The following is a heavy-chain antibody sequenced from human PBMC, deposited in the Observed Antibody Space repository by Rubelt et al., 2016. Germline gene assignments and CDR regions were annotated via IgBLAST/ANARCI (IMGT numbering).Heavy chain of an antibody. CDR2: FYYSGST. Sequence: QPPGKGLEWIGYFYYSGSTNYNPSLKSRVTMSVDTSKNQFSLKLSSVTAADTAVYYCARDLDYHCSSTSCYGGMDVWGQGTTVTVSS. V-gene: IGHV4-59*12. CDR3: ARDLDYHCSSTSCYGGMDV. J-gene: IGHJ6*02. D-gene: IGHD2-2*01.